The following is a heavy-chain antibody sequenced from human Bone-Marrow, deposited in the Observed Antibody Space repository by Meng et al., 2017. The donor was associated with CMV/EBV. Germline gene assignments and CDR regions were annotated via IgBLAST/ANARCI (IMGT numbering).Heavy chain of an antibody. V-gene: IGHV5-51*01. CDR1: GYSFTSYW. J-gene: IGHJ5*02. CDR3: ARLAVVVPAAIWFDP. D-gene: IGHD2-2*01. Sequence: GGSLRLSCKGSGYSFTSYWIGWVRQMPGKGLEWMGIIYPGDSDTRYSPSFQGEVTISADKSISTAYLQWSSLKASDTAMYYCARLAVVVPAAIWFDPRGQGTLVTVSS. CDR2: IYPGDSDT.